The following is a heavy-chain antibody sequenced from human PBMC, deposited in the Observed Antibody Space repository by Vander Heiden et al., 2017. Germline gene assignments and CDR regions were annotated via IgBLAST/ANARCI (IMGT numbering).Heavy chain of an antibody. CDR3: ASQTDPYYYYYGMDV. V-gene: IGHV3-33*01. D-gene: IGHD1-1*01. CDR2: IWYDGSNK. CDR1: GLTFTSHG. Sequence: QVQLVESGGGVVQPGGSLRLCCAASGLTFTSHGMHRVRQASGKGLEWLAVIWYDGSNKYYADSVKGRFTISRDNSKNTLYLQMNSLRAEDTAVYYCASQTDPYYYYYGMDVWGQGTTVTVSS. J-gene: IGHJ6*02.